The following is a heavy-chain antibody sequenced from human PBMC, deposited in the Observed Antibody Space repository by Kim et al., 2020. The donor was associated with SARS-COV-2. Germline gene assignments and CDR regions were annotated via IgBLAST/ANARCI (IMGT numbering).Heavy chain of an antibody. CDR3: TTMGDPSPLGNY. Sequence: DSPSPVKGRHTISREASKNTLYLKMNSLKTEDTAVYYCTTMGDPSPLGNYWGQGTLVTVSS. J-gene: IGHJ4*02. D-gene: IGHD3-16*01. V-gene: IGHV3-15*01.